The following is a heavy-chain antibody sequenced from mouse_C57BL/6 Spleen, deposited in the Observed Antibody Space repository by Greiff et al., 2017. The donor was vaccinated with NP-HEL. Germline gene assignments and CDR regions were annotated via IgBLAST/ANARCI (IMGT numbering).Heavy chain of an antibody. CDR2: IYPGDGDT. J-gene: IGHJ2*01. V-gene: IGHV1-80*01. Sequence: VKLVESGAELVKPGASVKISCKASGYAFSSYWMNWVKQRPGKGLEWIGQIYPGDGDTNYNGKFKGKATLTADKSSSTAYMQLSSLTSEDSAVYFCARGFYDGYYDYWGQGTTLTVSS. CDR1: GYAFSSYW. CDR3: ARGFYDGYYDY. D-gene: IGHD2-3*01.